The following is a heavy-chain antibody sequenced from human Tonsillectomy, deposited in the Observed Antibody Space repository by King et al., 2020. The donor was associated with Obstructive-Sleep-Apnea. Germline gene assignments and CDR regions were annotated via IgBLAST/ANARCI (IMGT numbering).Heavy chain of an antibody. D-gene: IGHD6-25*01. J-gene: IGHJ2*01. V-gene: IGHV3-30*04. CDR3: ARDSYSGASSERSWLFVL. CDR1: GFTFNTYP. CDR2: VSFDGTSK. Sequence: VQLVESGGGVVQPGRSLRLSCAASGFTFNTYPMHWVRQAPGKGLEWVALVSFDGTSKYYADSVKGRLTVSRDNSENTLFLQMNSLRPEDTAVYFCARDSYSGASSERSWLFVLGGRGTLVTVPS.